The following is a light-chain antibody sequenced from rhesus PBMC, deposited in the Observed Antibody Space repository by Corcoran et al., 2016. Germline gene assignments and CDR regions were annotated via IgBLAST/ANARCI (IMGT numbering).Light chain of an antibody. CDR2: KAS. J-gene: IGKJ4*01. CDR3: QQGYSYPLT. V-gene: IGKV1S9*01. CDR1: QSLRNY. Sequence: DIQMTQSPSSLSASVGDRVTITCQASQSLRNYSNWYQQKAGKIPKLLIYKASSLQSGIPSRFSGNGSGTDFTLTISSLQPEDFATYYCQQGYSYPLTFGGGTKVELQ.